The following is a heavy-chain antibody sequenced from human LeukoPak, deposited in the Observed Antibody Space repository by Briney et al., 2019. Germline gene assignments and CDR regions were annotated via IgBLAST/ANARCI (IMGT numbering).Heavy chain of an antibody. Sequence: GGSLRLSCAASGFTFSSYEMNWVRQAPGKGLEWVSYISSSGSTIYYADSVKGRFTISRDNSKNTLYLQMNSLRAEDTAVYYCAKGSGENRGYYYYHYMDVWGKGTTVTVSS. V-gene: IGHV3-48*03. J-gene: IGHJ6*03. CDR3: AKGSGENRGYYYYHYMDV. CDR2: ISSSGSTI. CDR1: GFTFSSYE. D-gene: IGHD3-10*01.